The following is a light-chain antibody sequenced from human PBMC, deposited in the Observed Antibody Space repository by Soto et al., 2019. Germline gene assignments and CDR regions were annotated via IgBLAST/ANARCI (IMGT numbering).Light chain of an antibody. CDR1: QSVLYSSNNKDY. CDR3: QQYYTTPRT. CDR2: WAS. V-gene: IGKV4-1*01. Sequence: DIVMTQSPDSLAVYLGERATINCKSSQSVLYSSNNKDYLAWYQQKPRQPPKLLISWASTRESGVPDRFSGSGSGTDFTLTISSLQVEDVAVYYCQQYYTTPRTFGQGTKVEIK. J-gene: IGKJ1*01.